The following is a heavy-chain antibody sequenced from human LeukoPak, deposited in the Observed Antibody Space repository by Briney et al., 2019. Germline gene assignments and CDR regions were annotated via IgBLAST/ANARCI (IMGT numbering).Heavy chain of an antibody. Sequence: GGSLRLSCAASGFTISSYAMHWVRQAPGKGLEWVAVISYDGSNKYYADSVKGRFTISRDNSKNTLYLQMNSLRAEDTAVYYCAREKATALAFDYWGQGTLVTVSS. V-gene: IGHV3-30*04. CDR2: ISYDGSNK. CDR1: GFTISSYA. J-gene: IGHJ4*02. D-gene: IGHD2-21*02. CDR3: AREKATALAFDY.